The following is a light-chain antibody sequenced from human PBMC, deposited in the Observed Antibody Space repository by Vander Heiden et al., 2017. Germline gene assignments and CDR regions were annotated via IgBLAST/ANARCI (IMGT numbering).Light chain of an antibody. CDR3: AAGDDSLNGVV. Sequence: QSVLTQPPSASGTPGQRVTISCSGSSSHLGSNPVNWYQQLPGTAPKLLIYSNNPRPSGVPDRFSGSKSVTSASLAISGLQSEDEADYYCAAGDDSLNGVVFGGGTKLTVL. V-gene: IGLV1-44*01. J-gene: IGLJ2*01. CDR2: SNN. CDR1: SSHLGSNP.